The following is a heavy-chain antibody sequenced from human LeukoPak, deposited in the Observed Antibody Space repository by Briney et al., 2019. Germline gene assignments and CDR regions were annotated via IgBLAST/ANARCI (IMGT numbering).Heavy chain of an antibody. Sequence: GGSRRLSWAASGFTFSGFAMSWVRQAPGKGLEWVSTISGSGGSTYFADSVKGRFTISRDNSKNTLYLQMNSLRAEDTAVYYCARDLASIAAPSDWFDPWGQGTLVTVS. D-gene: IGHD6-6*01. CDR2: ISGSGGST. V-gene: IGHV3-23*01. J-gene: IGHJ5*02. CDR3: ARDLASIAAPSDWFDP. CDR1: GFTFSGFA.